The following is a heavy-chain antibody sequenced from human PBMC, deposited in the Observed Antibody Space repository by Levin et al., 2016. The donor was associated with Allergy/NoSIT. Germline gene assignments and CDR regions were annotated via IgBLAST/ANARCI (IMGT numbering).Heavy chain of an antibody. D-gene: IGHD3/OR15-3a*01. CDR1: GFNFDDYA. Sequence: GGSLRLSCAASGFNFDDYAMHWVRQAPGKGLEWVAGLSWNSGSIGYADSVEGRFTISRDNAKNSLYLQMNSLRTEDTALYYCAKDGEKYDLYYVESWGQGTLVTVSS. V-gene: IGHV3-9*01. J-gene: IGHJ4*02. CDR3: AKDGEKYDLYYVES. CDR2: LSWNSGSI.